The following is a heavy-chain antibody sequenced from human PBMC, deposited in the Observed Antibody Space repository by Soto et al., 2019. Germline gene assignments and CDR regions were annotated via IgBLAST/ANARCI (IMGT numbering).Heavy chain of an antibody. V-gene: IGHV1-69*02. D-gene: IGHD3-10*01. CDR1: GDTFTFYS. CDR3: ASSYGSGYRAFDY. Sequence: QVQLVQSGAEVKKPGSSVRVSCKASGDTFTFYSINWVRQAPGLGLEWMGRINPILSMSNYAQRFQGRVTXTXAXXPSTAYMELSSLRSEDTAMYYCASSYGSGYRAFDYWGQGALVTVSS. CDR2: INPILSMS. J-gene: IGHJ4*02.